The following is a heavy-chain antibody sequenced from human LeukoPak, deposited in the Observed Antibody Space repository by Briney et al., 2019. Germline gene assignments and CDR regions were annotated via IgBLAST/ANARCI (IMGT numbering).Heavy chain of an antibody. D-gene: IGHD1-1*01. Sequence: QAGGSLRLSCAASGFTFSSYSMNWVRQAPGKGLEWVSYISSSSTTIYYADSVKGRFTISRDNAKNSLYLQMNSLRAEDTAVYYCASPLEVQDPSGNYWGQGTLVTVSS. CDR1: GFTFSSYS. J-gene: IGHJ4*02. CDR2: ISSSSTTI. CDR3: ASPLEVQDPSGNY. V-gene: IGHV3-48*04.